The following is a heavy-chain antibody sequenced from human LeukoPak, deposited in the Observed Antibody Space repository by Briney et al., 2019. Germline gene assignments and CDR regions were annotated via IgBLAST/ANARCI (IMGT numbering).Heavy chain of an antibody. J-gene: IGHJ4*02. CDR1: GFTFSNHG. D-gene: IGHD7-27*01. Sequence: RPGGSLRLSCAASGFTFSNHGMNWVRQAPGKGLEWLSGISPRGGGTYYADSVKGRFTISRDDSKSTLSLRMNSLRVEDTAVYYCARDLAWGAFDYWGQGTLVSVSS. CDR3: ARDLAWGAFDY. CDR2: ISPRGGGT. V-gene: IGHV3-23*01.